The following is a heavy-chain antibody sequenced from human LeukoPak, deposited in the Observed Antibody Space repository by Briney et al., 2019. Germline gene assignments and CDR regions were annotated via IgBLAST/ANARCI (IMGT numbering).Heavy chain of an antibody. D-gene: IGHD2-21*01. CDR3: ARDSCGGDCLDY. CDR1: GFTFSNYG. CDR2: IWYDGSNK. J-gene: IGHJ4*02. V-gene: IGHV3-33*01. Sequence: PGRSLRLSCAASGFTFSNYGMHWVHQAPGKGLEWVAVIWYDGSNKYYADSVKGRFTISRDNSKNTLYLQMNSLRAEDTAVYYCARDSCGGDCLDYWGQGTLVTVSS.